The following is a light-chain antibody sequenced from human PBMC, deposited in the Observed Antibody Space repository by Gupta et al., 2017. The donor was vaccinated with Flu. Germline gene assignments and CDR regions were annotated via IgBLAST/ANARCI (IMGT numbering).Light chain of an antibody. Sequence: DIQMTQSPSTLSASVGDSVTVTCRASQSIRNDLAWYQQKPGKTLKLIIYRASTVKRGDPSRFSGSGYGKEFNLTSTRRQDDDFANYYGQQDYSFCIFGQGTKVEIK. J-gene: IGKJ2*02. CDR2: RAS. CDR1: QSIRND. V-gene: IGKV1-5*03. CDR3: QQDYSFCI.